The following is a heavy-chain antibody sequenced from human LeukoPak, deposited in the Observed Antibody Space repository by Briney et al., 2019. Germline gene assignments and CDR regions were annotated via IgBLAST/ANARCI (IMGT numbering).Heavy chain of an antibody. CDR2: ISSSSSYI. V-gene: IGHV3-21*01. CDR1: GFTFSSYS. CDR3: ARDSVAGTEPFDY. J-gene: IGHJ4*02. Sequence: PGGSLRLSCAASGFTFSSYSMNWVRQAPGKGLEWVSSISSSSSYIYHADSVKGRFTISRDNAKNSLYLQMNSLRAEDTAVYYCARDSVAGTEPFDYWGQGTLVTVSS. D-gene: IGHD1-14*01.